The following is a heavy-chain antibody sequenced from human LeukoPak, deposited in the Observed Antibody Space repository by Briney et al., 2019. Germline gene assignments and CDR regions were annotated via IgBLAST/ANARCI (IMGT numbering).Heavy chain of an antibody. J-gene: IGHJ4*02. D-gene: IGHD6-19*01. CDR1: GFTFSSYS. CDR2: ISSSSSYI. CDR3: AKQYSSGWYYFDY. V-gene: IGHV3-21*01. Sequence: GGSLRLSCAASGFTFSSYSMNWVRQAPGKGLEWVSSISSSSSYIYYADSVKGRFTISRDNSKNTLYLQMNSLRAEDTAVYYCAKQYSSGWYYFDYWGQGTLVTVSS.